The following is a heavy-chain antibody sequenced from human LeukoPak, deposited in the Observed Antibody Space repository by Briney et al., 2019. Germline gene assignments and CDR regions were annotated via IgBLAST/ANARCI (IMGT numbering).Heavy chain of an antibody. CDR2: INHSGST. CDR3: ARGEMATIEDAFDI. V-gene: IGHV4-34*01. CDR1: GGSFSGYY. J-gene: IGHJ3*02. Sequence: SETLSLTCAVYGGSFSGYYWSWIRQPPGKGLEWIGEINHSGSTNYNPSLKSRVTISVDTSKNQFSLKLSSVTAADTAVYYCARGEMATIEDAFDIWGQGTMVTVSS. D-gene: IGHD5-24*01.